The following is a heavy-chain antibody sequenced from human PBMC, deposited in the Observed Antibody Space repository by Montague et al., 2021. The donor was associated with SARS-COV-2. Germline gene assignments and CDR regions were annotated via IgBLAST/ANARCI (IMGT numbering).Heavy chain of an antibody. CDR2: IYYSGRT. D-gene: IGHD3-9*01. CDR3: ARTGLGAYDILTGYTVNAFDM. CDR1: GGSITSYY. Sequence: SETLSLTCTVSGGSITSYYWTWIRQPPGKGLEWVGRIYYSGRTNXNPSLKSRVTISVDTSKNQFSLKLSSVTAADTAVYYCARTGLGAYDILTGYTVNAFDMWGQGTMVTVSS. V-gene: IGHV4-59*01. J-gene: IGHJ3*02.